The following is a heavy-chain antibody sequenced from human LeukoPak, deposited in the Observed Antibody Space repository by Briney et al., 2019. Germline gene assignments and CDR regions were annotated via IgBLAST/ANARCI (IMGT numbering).Heavy chain of an antibody. CDR2: INHSGST. J-gene: IGHJ5*02. D-gene: IGHD6-13*01. V-gene: IGHV4-34*01. CDR3: ARPLKQQLVRGSWFDP. Sequence: SETLSLTCAVYGGSFSGYYWSWIRQPPGKGLEWIGEINHSGSTNYNPSLKSRVTISVDTSKNQFSLKLSSVTAADTAVYYCARPLKQQLVRGSWFDPWGQGTRVTVSS. CDR1: GGSFSGYY.